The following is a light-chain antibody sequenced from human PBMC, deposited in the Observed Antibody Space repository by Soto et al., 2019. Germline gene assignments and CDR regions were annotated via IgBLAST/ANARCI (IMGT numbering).Light chain of an antibody. CDR2: AAS. Sequence: DILMTQSPSSLSASVGDRFTMTCRASQSISSYLNWYQQKPGKAPKLLIYAASSLQSGVPSRFSGSGSGTDFTLTISSLQPEDFATYYCQQSYSTPLTFGGGTKVDIK. J-gene: IGKJ4*01. CDR1: QSISSY. CDR3: QQSYSTPLT. V-gene: IGKV1-39*01.